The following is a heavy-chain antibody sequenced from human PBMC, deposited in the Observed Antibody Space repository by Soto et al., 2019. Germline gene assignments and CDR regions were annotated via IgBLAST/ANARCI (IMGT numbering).Heavy chain of an antibody. Sequence: GASVKVSCKASGYTFTSYDINWVRQATGQGLEGMGWMNPNSGNTGYAQKFQGRVTMTRNTSISTAYMELSSLRSEDTAVYYCARVSHGDYVEDYYMDVWGKGTTVTVSS. CDR1: GYTFTSYD. J-gene: IGHJ6*03. CDR3: ARVSHGDYVEDYYMDV. CDR2: MNPNSGNT. V-gene: IGHV1-8*01. D-gene: IGHD4-17*01.